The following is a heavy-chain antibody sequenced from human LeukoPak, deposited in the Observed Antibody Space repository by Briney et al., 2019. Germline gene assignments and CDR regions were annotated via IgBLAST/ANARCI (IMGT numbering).Heavy chain of an antibody. CDR1: GYTFTSYY. Sequence: ASVKVSCKASGYTFTSYYMHWVRQAPGQGREWMGIINPSGGSTSYAQKFQGRVTMTRDTSTSTVYMELSSLRSEDTAVYYCARSSPRKGDSSGYYGYWGQGTLVTVSS. V-gene: IGHV1-46*01. CDR2: INPSGGST. CDR3: ARSSPRKGDSSGYYGY. J-gene: IGHJ4*02. D-gene: IGHD3-22*01.